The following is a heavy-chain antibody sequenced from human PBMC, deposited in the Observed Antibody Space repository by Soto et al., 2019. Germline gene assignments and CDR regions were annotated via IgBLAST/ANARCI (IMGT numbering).Heavy chain of an antibody. D-gene: IGHD4-17*01. CDR1: GGSISSYY. Sequence: ETLSLTCTVSGGSISSYYWSWIRQSPGKGLEWIGYIYYSGSTNYNPSLKSRVTISVDTSKNQFSLKLSSVTAADTAVYYCARSYGDYINFDYWGQGTLVTVSS. V-gene: IGHV4-59*01. CDR2: IYYSGST. J-gene: IGHJ4*02. CDR3: ARSYGDYINFDY.